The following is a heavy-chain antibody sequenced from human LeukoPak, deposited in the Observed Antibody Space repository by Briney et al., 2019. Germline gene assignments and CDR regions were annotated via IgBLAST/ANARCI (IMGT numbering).Heavy chain of an antibody. D-gene: IGHD2-2*01. V-gene: IGHV4-38-2*02. J-gene: IGHJ5*02. CDR2: IYHSGST. CDR1: GYSISSGYY. Sequence: PSETLSLTCTVSGYSISSGYYWGWIRQPPGKGLEWIGSIYHSGSTYYNPSLKSRVTISVDTSKNQFSLKLSSVTAADTAVYYSVVVAPAAIGSWFDPWGQGTLVTVSS. CDR3: VVVAPAAIGSWFDP.